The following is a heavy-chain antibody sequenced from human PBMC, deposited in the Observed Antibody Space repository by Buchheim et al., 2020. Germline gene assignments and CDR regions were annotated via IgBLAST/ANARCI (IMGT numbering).Heavy chain of an antibody. CDR1: GFTFSSYG. CDR3: AKDRGVWSGCYFDY. Sequence: QVQLVESGGGVVQPGRSLRLSCAASGFTFSSYGMHWVRQAPGKGLEWVAVISYDGSNKYYADSVKGRFTISRDNSKNTLYLQMNSLRAEDTAVYYCAKDRGVWSGCYFDYWGQGTL. J-gene: IGHJ4*02. CDR2: ISYDGSNK. D-gene: IGHD3-3*01. V-gene: IGHV3-30*18.